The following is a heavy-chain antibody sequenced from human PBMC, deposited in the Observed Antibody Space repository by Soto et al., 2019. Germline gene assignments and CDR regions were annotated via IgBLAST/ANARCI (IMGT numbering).Heavy chain of an antibody. CDR1: GFTFSSYT. D-gene: IGHD1-1*01. CDR3: PNRERWPASGPY. J-gene: IGHJ4*02. CDR2: ISGSGDST. V-gene: IGHV3-23*01. Sequence: EVQLLESGGGLVQPGGSLRLSCAASGFTFSSYTMTWFRQAPGKGLEWVSDISGSGDSTYYADSVTGRFTISRDNSKNTLYLQMNSLSAEDTALYYGPNRERWPASGPYWGQGTLVTVSS.